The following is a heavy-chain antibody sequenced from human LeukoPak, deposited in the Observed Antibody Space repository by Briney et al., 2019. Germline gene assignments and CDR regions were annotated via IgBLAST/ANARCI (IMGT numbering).Heavy chain of an antibody. D-gene: IGHD3-3*01. CDR2: IIPIFGTA. CDR3: ARDHITIFGVVYYFDY. J-gene: IGHJ4*02. CDR1: GGTFSSYA. V-gene: IGHV1-69*13. Sequence: ASVKVSCKASGGTFSSYAISWVRQAPGQGLEWMGGIIPIFGTANYAQKFQGRVTITADESTSTAYMELSSLRSEDTAVYYCARDHITIFGVVYYFDYWGQGTLVTVSS.